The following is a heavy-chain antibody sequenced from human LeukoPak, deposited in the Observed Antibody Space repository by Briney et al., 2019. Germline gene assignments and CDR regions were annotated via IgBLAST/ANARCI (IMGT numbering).Heavy chain of an antibody. CDR1: GFTFSSYS. J-gene: IGHJ4*02. CDR3: ARNGGWYGAFDY. Sequence: GGSLRLSCAASGFTFSSYSMNWVRQAPGKGLEWVSVIYSGGSTYYADSVKGRFTISRDNSKNTLYLQMNSLRAEDTAVYYCARNGGWYGAFDYWGQGTLVTVSS. CDR2: IYSGGST. V-gene: IGHV3-53*01. D-gene: IGHD6-19*01.